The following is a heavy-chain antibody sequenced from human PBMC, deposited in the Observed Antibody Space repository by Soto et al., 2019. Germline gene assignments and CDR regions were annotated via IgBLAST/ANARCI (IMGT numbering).Heavy chain of an antibody. CDR1: GYSFTRYG. CDR2: ISTYNENT. V-gene: IGHV1-18*01. Sequence: ASVKVSCKASGYSFTRYGFSWVRQAPGQGLEWMGWISTYNENTKYTQKFQGRDTMTTDTSTSTAYMELRSLTSDDTAVYYCAREGYCSSGSCALYSHDYFGMDVWGQGTTVTVSS. J-gene: IGHJ6*02. CDR3: AREGYCSSGSCALYSHDYFGMDV. D-gene: IGHD2-15*01.